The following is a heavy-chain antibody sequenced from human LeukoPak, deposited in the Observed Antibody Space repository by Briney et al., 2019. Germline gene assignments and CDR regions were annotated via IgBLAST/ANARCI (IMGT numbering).Heavy chain of an antibody. V-gene: IGHV3-7*01. Sequence: GGSLRLSCAASGFTFANYWMTWVRQAPGKGLEWAAIINFDGSEEYYADSLKGRFTISRDNAEKSLYLQMNSLRAEDTALYYCARDGDSGWSLSHWGQGTLVTVSS. CDR2: INFDGSEE. CDR3: ARDGDSGWSLSH. D-gene: IGHD6-13*01. J-gene: IGHJ1*01. CDR1: GFTFANYW.